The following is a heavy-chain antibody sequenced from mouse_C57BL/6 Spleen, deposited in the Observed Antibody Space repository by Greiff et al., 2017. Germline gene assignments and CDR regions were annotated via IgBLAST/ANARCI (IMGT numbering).Heavy chain of an antibody. J-gene: IGHJ3*01. CDR1: GYTFTDYE. Sequence: VQLQQSGAELVRPGASVTLSCKASGYTFTDYEMHWVKQTPVHGLEWIGAIDPETGGTAYNQKFKGKAILTADKSSSTAYMELRSLTSEDSAVYYCTRAVGGVGFAYWGQGTLVTVSA. CDR2: IDPETGGT. CDR3: TRAVGGVGFAY. V-gene: IGHV1-15*01. D-gene: IGHD1-1*02.